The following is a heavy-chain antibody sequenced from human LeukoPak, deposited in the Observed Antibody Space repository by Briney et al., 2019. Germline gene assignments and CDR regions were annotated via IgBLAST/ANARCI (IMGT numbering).Heavy chain of an antibody. V-gene: IGHV4-59*01. D-gene: IGHD3-22*01. Sequence: PSETLSLTCTVSGGSISSDYWSWIRQPPGKGLEWIGYIYYRGSTNYNPSLKSRVTTSVDTSKNQFSLKLSSVTAADTAVYYCARLSGYSSGHYYSDYWGQGTLVTVSS. CDR3: ARLSGYSSGHYYSDY. CDR1: GGSISSDY. CDR2: IYYRGST. J-gene: IGHJ4*02.